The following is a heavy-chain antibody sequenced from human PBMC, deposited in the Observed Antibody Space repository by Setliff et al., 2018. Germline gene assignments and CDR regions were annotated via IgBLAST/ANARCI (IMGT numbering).Heavy chain of an antibody. J-gene: IGHJ3*02. CDR1: GFIFSNYY. Sequence: GGSLRLSCATSGFIFSNYYMTWVRQAPGKGLEWVANIRQDASEKNYVESVKGRFTISRDNAKNSLHLQMNSLTADDTAVYYCARHNRVWSGESAFDIWGQGTMVTVSS. CDR3: ARHNRVWSGESAFDI. CDR2: IRQDASEK. V-gene: IGHV3-7*01. D-gene: IGHD3-3*01.